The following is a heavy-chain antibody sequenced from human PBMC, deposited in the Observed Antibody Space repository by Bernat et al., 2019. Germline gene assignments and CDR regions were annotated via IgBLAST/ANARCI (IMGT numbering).Heavy chain of an antibody. CDR2: LGRSGGST. CDR3: ARPMGANYFDY. D-gene: IGHD1-26*01. CDR1: GFTFSIYA. Sequence: EVQLLESGGGLVQPGGFLRLSCAASGFTFSIYAMSWVRQAPGKGLEWVPALGRSGGSTFYTDSVKGRFTISRDKSKNALYLQLNGLRAEETAVYYCARPMGANYFDYWGQGALVTVSS. V-gene: IGHV3-23*01. J-gene: IGHJ4*02.